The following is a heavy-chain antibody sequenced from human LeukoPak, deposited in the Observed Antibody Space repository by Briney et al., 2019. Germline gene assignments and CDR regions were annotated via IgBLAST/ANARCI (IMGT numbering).Heavy chain of an antibody. D-gene: IGHD3-22*01. CDR2: IIPIFGTA. Sequence: SVKLSCKASGATFSSYVISWVRQAPGQGLKWRGGIIPIFGTANYAQKFQGRVTITTDESTSTAYMELSSLRSEDTAVYYCARQGNYYDSSGYPRNDAFDIWGQGTMVTVSS. CDR1: GATFSSYV. V-gene: IGHV1-69*05. J-gene: IGHJ3*02. CDR3: ARQGNYYDSSGYPRNDAFDI.